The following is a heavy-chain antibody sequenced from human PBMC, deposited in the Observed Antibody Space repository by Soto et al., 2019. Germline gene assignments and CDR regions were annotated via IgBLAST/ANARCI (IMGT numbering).Heavy chain of an antibody. CDR3: ARGWWDREGYVMDV. J-gene: IGHJ6*04. V-gene: IGHV4-59*08. D-gene: IGHD1-26*01. Sequence: QVQLQESGPGLVQPSKTLSLTCTVSGGSISSYYWSWIRQTPGKGLQYIGYIYYSGSANYNPSLTRRVTTSEDTSTNQIFWKLTSVTAADTAVYYWARGWWDREGYVMDVWGEGTTVTVSS. CDR2: IYYSGSA. CDR1: GGSISSYY.